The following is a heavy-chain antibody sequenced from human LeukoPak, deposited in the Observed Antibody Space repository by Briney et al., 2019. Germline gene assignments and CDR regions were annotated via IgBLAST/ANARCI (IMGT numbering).Heavy chain of an antibody. J-gene: IGHJ4*02. V-gene: IGHV3-33*01. CDR1: GFTFSSYG. CDR3: ARGGITMVRGVSY. CDR2: IWYDGSNK. Sequence: GGSLRLSCAASGFTFSSYGMHWVRQAPGKGLEWVAVIWYDGSNKYYADSVKGRFTISRDNSKNTLYPQMNSLRAEDTAVYYCARGGITMVRGVSYWGQGTLVTVSS. D-gene: IGHD3-10*01.